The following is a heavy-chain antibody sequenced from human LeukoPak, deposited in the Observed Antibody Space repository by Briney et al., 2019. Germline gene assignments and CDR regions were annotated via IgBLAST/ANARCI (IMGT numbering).Heavy chain of an antibody. Sequence: PSETLSLTCTVSGGSISSYYWSWIRQPPGKGLEWIGYIYYSGSTNYNPSLKSRVTISVDTSKNQFSLKLSSVTAADTAVYYCASTGMATMTNDYWGQGTLVTVSS. CDR2: IYYSGST. CDR3: ASTGMATMTNDY. J-gene: IGHJ4*02. CDR1: GGSISSYY. V-gene: IGHV4-59*01. D-gene: IGHD5-24*01.